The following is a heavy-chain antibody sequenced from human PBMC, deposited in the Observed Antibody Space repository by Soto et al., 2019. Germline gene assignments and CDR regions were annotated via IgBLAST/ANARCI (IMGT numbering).Heavy chain of an antibody. CDR2: IYSGGST. J-gene: IGHJ4*02. D-gene: IGHD6-13*01. Sequence: GGSLRLSCAASGFTVSSNYMSWVRQAPGKGLEWVSVIYSGGSTYYADSVKGRFTISRDNSKNTLYLQMNSLRAEDTAVYYCASLSSSWYFDYWGQGTLVTVSS. CDR3: ASLSSSWYFDY. V-gene: IGHV3-53*01. CDR1: GFTVSSNY.